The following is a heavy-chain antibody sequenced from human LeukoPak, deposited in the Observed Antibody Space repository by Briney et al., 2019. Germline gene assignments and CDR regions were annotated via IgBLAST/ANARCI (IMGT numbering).Heavy chain of an antibody. CDR1: GGSFSGYY. CDR2: INRGGST. V-gene: IGHV4-34*01. J-gene: IGHJ5*02. Sequence: SETLSLSCAVYGGSFSGYYLNWIRQPPGKGLEWIGEINRGGSTNYNPSLKSRITISMDTSTNQFSLKVNSVTAADTAVYFCARRSFATDAIMESNWFDPWGQGTLVTVSS. D-gene: IGHD3-3*02. CDR3: ARRSFATDAIMESNWFDP.